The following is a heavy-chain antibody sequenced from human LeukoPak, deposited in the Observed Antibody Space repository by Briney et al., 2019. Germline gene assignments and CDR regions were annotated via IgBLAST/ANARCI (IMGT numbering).Heavy chain of an antibody. CDR3: ATPYYYDNSVYAFDI. D-gene: IGHD3-22*01. Sequence: SETLSLTCAVYGGSFSGYYWSWIRQPPGKGLEWIGEINHSGSTNYNPSLKSRVTISADTSKNQFSLRLSSVTAADTAVYYCATPYYYDNSVYAFDIWGQGTMVTVSS. CDR2: INHSGST. J-gene: IGHJ3*02. V-gene: IGHV4-34*01. CDR1: GGSFSGYY.